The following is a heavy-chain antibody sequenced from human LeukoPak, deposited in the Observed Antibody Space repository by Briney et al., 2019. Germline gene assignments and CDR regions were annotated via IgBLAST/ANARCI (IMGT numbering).Heavy chain of an antibody. V-gene: IGHV3-7*03. CDR2: IKGDESAR. CDR1: GFTFSTYW. CDR3: AISRYSGSYPFDY. Sequence: GGSLRLSCAASGFTFSTYWMAWVRQAPGKGLEWVANIKGDESARHRADSVKGRFTISRDNAKKSVYLQMNSLRAEDTAVYYCAISRYSGSYPFDYWGQGTLVTVSS. J-gene: IGHJ4*02. D-gene: IGHD1-26*01.